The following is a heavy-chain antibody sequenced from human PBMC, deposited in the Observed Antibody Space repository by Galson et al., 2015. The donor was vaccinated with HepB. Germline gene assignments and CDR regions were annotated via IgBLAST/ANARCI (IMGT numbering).Heavy chain of an antibody. CDR2: ISSSSSYI. CDR3: ARHPWGTVTTGIGDY. CDR1: GFTFSSYS. V-gene: IGHV3-21*01. Sequence: SLRLSCAASGFTFSSYSMNWVRQAPGKGLEWVSSISSSSSYIYYADSVKGRFTISRDNAKNSLYLQMNSLRAEDTAVYYCARHPWGTVTTGIGDYWGQGTLVTVSS. D-gene: IGHD4-17*01. J-gene: IGHJ4*02.